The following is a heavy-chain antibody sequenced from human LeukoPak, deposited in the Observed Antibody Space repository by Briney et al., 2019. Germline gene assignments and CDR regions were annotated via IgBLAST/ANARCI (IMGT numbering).Heavy chain of an antibody. CDR1: GGSISSYY. CDR2: INYSGNT. CDR3: ARGKLPSITMLRGVRLTNWFDR. D-gene: IGHD3-10*01. Sequence: PSETLSLTCSVSGGSISSYYWNWIRQPPGKGLEWIGYINYSGNTNYNPSLKSRVTISDATSKNQFSLKLRSVTAADTAVYYCARGKLPSITMLRGVRLTNWFDRWGQGTLVTVSS. J-gene: IGHJ5*02. V-gene: IGHV4-59*01.